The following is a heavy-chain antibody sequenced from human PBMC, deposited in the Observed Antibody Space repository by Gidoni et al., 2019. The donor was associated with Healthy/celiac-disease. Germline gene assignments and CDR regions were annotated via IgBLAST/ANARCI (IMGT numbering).Heavy chain of an antibody. CDR2: IWYDGSNK. D-gene: IGHD5-12*01. J-gene: IGHJ6*02. Sequence: QVQLVESGGGVVQPGRSLRLSCAASGFTFSSYGLHWVRQAPGKGLEWVAVIWYDGSNKYYADSVKGRFTISRDNSKNTLYLQMNSLRAEDTAVYYCARERLSGYDPYYYYGMDVWGQGTTVTVSS. CDR1: GFTFSSYG. CDR3: ARERLSGYDPYYYYGMDV. V-gene: IGHV3-33*01.